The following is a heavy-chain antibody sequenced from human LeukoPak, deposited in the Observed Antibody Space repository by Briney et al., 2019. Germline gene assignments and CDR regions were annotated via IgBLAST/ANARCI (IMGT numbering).Heavy chain of an antibody. CDR3: ARVEGNYDILTGYYSESFDY. D-gene: IGHD3-9*01. V-gene: IGHV3-7*01. CDR2: IKQDGSEK. CDR1: GFTFSSYW. J-gene: IGHJ4*02. Sequence: PGGSLRLSCAASGFTFSSYWMSWVRQAPGKGLEWVANIKQDGSEKYYVDSVKGRFTISRDNAKNSLYLQMNSLRAEDTAVYYCARVEGNYDILTGYYSESFDYWGQGTLVTVSS.